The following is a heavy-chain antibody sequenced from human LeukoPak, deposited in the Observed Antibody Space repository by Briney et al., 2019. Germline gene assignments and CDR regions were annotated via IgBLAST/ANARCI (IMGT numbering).Heavy chain of an antibody. CDR1: GGTFSSYA. V-gene: IGHV1-69*04. CDR2: IILILGIA. CDR3: ARRTTVVD. J-gene: IGHJ4*02. D-gene: IGHD4-23*01. Sequence: SVKVSCKASGGTFSSYAISWVRQAPGQGLEWMGRIILILGIANYAQKFQGRVTITADKSTSTAYMELSSLRSEDTAVYYCARRTTVVDWGQGTLVTVSS.